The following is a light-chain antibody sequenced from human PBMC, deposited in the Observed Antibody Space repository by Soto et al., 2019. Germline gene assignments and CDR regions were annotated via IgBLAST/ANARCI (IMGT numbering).Light chain of an antibody. CDR2: GAS. CDR3: QQYNNWPRT. J-gene: IGKJ1*01. CDR1: QSVRSN. V-gene: IGKV3D-15*01. Sequence: EIVLTQSPGTLSLSPVERVTLSGMASQSVRSNLAWYQQKPGQSPRLLIYGASTRATGIPARFSGSGSGTEFTLTISSLQSEDFAVYYCQQYNNWPRTFGQGTKVDIK.